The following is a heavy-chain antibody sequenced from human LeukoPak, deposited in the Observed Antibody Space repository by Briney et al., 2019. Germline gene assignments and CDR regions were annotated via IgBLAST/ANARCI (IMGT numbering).Heavy chain of an antibody. Sequence: SETLSLTCTVSGGSISSYYWSWIRQPPGKGLEWIGYIYYSGSTNYNPSLKSRVTISVDTSKNQISLKLTSVTAADTAVYYCARRSGSGFFYSGMDLWGQGTTVTVSS. J-gene: IGHJ6*02. CDR1: GGSISSYY. V-gene: IGHV4-59*01. D-gene: IGHD6-19*01. CDR3: ARRSGSGFFYSGMDL. CDR2: IYYSGST.